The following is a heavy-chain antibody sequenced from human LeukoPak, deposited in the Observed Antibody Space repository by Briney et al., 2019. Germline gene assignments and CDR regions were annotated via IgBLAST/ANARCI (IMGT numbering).Heavy chain of an antibody. J-gene: IGHJ4*02. CDR3: AKDPRTVDTDNRNFDY. CDR2: IYSGGST. V-gene: IGHV3-66*01. CDR1: GFTVSSNY. D-gene: IGHD5-18*01. Sequence: GGSLRLSCAASGFTVSSNYMSWVRQAPGKGLEWVSVIYSGGSTYYADSVKGRFTISRDNSKNTLYLQMNSLRAEDTAVYYCAKDPRTVDTDNRNFDYWGQGTLVTVSS.